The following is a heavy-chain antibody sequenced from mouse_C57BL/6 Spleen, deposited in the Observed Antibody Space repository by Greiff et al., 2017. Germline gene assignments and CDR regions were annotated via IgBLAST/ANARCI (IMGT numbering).Heavy chain of an antibody. CDR1: GYAFSSSW. D-gene: IGHD1-1*01. V-gene: IGHV1-82*01. J-gene: IGHJ4*01. CDR2: IYPGDGDT. CDR3: AREIYYYGSSYFYAMDY. Sequence: QVQLQQSGPELVKPGASVKISCKASGYAFSSSWMNWVKQRPGKGLEWIGRIYPGDGDTNYNGKFKGKATLTADKSSSTAYMQLSSLTSEDSAVYFCAREIYYYGSSYFYAMDYWGQGTSVTGSS.